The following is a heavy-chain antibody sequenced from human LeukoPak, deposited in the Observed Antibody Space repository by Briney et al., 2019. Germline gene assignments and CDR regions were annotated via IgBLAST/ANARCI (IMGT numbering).Heavy chain of an antibody. Sequence: PSETLSLTCAVYGGSFSGYYWSWIRQPPGKGLEWIGEINHSGSTNYNPSLKSRVTISVDTSKNQFSLKLSSVTAADTAVYYCARSPPSYDSSGYYVPHYYYGMDVWGQGTTVTVSS. D-gene: IGHD3-22*01. V-gene: IGHV4-34*01. CDR3: ARSPPSYDSSGYYVPHYYYGMDV. CDR1: GGSFSGYY. J-gene: IGHJ6*02. CDR2: INHSGST.